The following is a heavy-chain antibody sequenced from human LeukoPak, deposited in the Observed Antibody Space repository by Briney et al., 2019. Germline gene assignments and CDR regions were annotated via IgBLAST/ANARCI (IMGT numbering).Heavy chain of an antibody. V-gene: IGHV4-39*01. D-gene: IGHD5-12*01. CDR2: IYYSGST. J-gene: IGHJ4*02. CDR3: ARLGYSGYDLVGYFDY. CDR1: GGSISSSSYY. Sequence: SETLSLTCTVSGGSISSSSYYWGWIRQPPGKGLEWIGSIYYSGSTYYNPSLKSRVTISVDTSKSQFSLKLSSVTAADTAVYYCARLGYSGYDLVGYFDYWGQGTLVTVSS.